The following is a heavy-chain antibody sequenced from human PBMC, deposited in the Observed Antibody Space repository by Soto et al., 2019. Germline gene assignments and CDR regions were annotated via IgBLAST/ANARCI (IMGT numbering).Heavy chain of an antibody. CDR3: AKESYYDILTGSDNFDY. J-gene: IGHJ4*02. Sequence: GGSLRLSCAASGFTFSSYAMSWVRQAPGKGLEWVSAISGSGGSTYYADSVKGRFTISRDNSKNTLYLQMNSLRAEDTAVYYCAKESYYDILTGSDNFDYWGQGTLVTVSS. CDR1: GFTFSSYA. CDR2: ISGSGGST. V-gene: IGHV3-23*01. D-gene: IGHD3-9*01.